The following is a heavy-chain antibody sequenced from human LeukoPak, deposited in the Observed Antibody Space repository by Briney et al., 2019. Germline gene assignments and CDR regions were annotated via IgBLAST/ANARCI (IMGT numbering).Heavy chain of an antibody. CDR1: GGTFSSYA. Sequence: SVKVSCKASGGTFSSYASSWVRQAPGQGLEWMGRIIPILGIANYAQKFQGRVTITADKSTSTAYMELSSLRSEDTAVYYCAREDTAMVIDYWGQGTLVTVS. CDR3: AREDTAMVIDY. CDR2: IIPILGIA. D-gene: IGHD5-18*01. J-gene: IGHJ4*02. V-gene: IGHV1-69*04.